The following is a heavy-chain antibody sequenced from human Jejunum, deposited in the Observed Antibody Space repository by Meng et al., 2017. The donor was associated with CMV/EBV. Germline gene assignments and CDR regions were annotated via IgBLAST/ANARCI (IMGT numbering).Heavy chain of an antibody. D-gene: IGHD3-16*01. Sequence: SGGTLSSYVIRWVRQAPGQGLEWMGRIIPIIGRPHHAQRFQDRVSITADKATSTVYMELRTLTSEDTAVYFCASDITGNSYAYDSWGQGTLVTVSS. CDR3: ASDITGNSYAYDS. CDR2: IIPIIGRP. J-gene: IGHJ5*01. CDR1: GGTLSSYV. V-gene: IGHV1-69*04.